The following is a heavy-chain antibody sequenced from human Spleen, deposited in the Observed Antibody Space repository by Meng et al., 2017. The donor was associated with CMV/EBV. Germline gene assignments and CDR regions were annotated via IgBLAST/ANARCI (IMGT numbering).Heavy chain of an antibody. Sequence: WGSLRLSCVVSGFTCSNYEMNWVRQAPGKGLEWVSFIDNSGTTIYYADSVKGRFSTSRDNAKNSLFLQMNSLRAEDTAVYYCARDPKKHDYSNYNYYYYGMDVWGQGTTVTVSS. CDR1: GFTCSNYE. CDR3: ARDPKKHDYSNYNYYYYGMDV. J-gene: IGHJ6*02. V-gene: IGHV3-48*03. D-gene: IGHD4-11*01. CDR2: IDNSGTTI.